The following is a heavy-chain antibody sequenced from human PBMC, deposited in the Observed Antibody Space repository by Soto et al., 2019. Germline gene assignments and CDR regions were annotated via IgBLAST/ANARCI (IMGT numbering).Heavy chain of an antibody. CDR2: IYTSGST. V-gene: IGHV4-4*07. Sequence: QVQLQESGPGLVKPSETLSLTCTVSGDSMTKYYWSWIRQPAGKGLEWIGPIYTSGSTNYNPSLKSRVTMSIDTSNNHGSLKLKSVTAADTAVYYCARTVGAAYYCDFWGQGALVTVSS. D-gene: IGHD1-26*01. CDR1: GDSMTKYY. J-gene: IGHJ4*02. CDR3: ARTVGAAYYCDF.